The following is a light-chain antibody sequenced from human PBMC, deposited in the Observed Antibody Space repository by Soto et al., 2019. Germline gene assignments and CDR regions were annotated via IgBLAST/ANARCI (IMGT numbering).Light chain of an antibody. Sequence: QSVLTQPPSVSGAPGQRGTISCTGSSSNIGAGYDVHWYQQLPGTAPKLLIYGNSNRPSGVPDRSSGSKSGTSASLAITGLQAEDEADYYCQSYDSSLSGYVFGTGTKVTVL. V-gene: IGLV1-40*01. CDR3: QSYDSSLSGYV. J-gene: IGLJ1*01. CDR2: GNS. CDR1: SSNIGAGYD.